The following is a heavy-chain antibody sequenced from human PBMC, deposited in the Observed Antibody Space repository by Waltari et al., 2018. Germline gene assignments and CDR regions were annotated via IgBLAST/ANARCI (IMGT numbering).Heavy chain of an antibody. V-gene: IGHV3-30*01. Sequence: QVQLVESGGDVVRPGRSLRLSCAASGFTFSHYSMYWVRQAPGKGLDWVAVISYDGNKTYYADSVKGRFTISRDNSKNTLYLQMNGLRVEDTAMYYCAGQELDYYDSSGYYHLSYWGRGTLVTVSS. CDR2: ISYDGNKT. CDR3: AGQELDYYDSSGYYHLSY. J-gene: IGHJ4*02. D-gene: IGHD3-22*01. CDR1: GFTFSHYS.